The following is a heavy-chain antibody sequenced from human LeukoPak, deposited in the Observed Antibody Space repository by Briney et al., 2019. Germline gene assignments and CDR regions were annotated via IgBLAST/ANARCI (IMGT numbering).Heavy chain of an antibody. V-gene: IGHV3-11*01. J-gene: IGHJ4*02. D-gene: IGHD5-24*01. CDR2: ISSSGSTI. CDR3: ARELEMATFDY. CDR1: GFTFSDYY. Sequence: GGSLRLSCAASGFTFSDYYMSWIRQAPGKGLEWVSYISSSGSTIYYADSVKGRFTISRDNAKNSLYLRMNSLRAEDTAVYYCARELEMATFDYWGQGTLVTVSS.